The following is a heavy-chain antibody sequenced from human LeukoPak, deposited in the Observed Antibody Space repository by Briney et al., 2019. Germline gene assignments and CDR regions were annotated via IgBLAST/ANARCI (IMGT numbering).Heavy chain of an antibody. V-gene: IGHV1-18*01. Sequence: ASVKVSCKASGGTFSSYAISWVRQAPGQGLEWMGWISAYNGNTNYAQKLQGRVTMTTDTSTSTAYMELRSLRSDDTAVYYCARVSPRVTMVRGLRGYFDYWGQGTLVTVSS. CDR1: GGTFSSYA. CDR2: ISAYNGNT. CDR3: ARVSPRVTMVRGLRGYFDY. J-gene: IGHJ4*02. D-gene: IGHD3-10*01.